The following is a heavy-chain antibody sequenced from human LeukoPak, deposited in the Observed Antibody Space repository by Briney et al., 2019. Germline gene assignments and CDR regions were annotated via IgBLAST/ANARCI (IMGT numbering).Heavy chain of an antibody. Sequence: SSETLSLTCTVSGGSISGYYWGWIRQSPGKGLEWIGSIHYSGSTYYNPSLKSRVTISVDTSKNQFSLKLSSVTAADTAVYYCARQTYYGDYAPWYFDYWGQGTLVTVSS. D-gene: IGHD4-17*01. J-gene: IGHJ4*02. CDR2: IHYSGST. CDR1: GGSISGYY. V-gene: IGHV4-39*01. CDR3: ARQTYYGDYAPWYFDY.